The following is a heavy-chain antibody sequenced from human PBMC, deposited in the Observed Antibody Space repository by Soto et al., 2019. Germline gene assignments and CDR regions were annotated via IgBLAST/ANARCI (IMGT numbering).Heavy chain of an antibody. CDR3: ARGGIAAAGTHFDY. V-gene: IGHV1-69*04. CDR2: IIPILGIA. Sequence: SVKVSCKASGYTFTGYYIHWVRQAPGQGLGWMGRIIPILGIANYAQKFQGRVTITADKSTSTAYMELSSLRSEDTAVYYCARGGIAAAGTHFDYWGQGTLVTVSS. J-gene: IGHJ4*02. CDR1: GYTFTGYY. D-gene: IGHD6-13*01.